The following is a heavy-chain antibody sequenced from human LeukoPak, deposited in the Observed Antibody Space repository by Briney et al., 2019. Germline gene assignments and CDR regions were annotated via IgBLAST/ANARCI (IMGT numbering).Heavy chain of an antibody. V-gene: IGHV4-39*01. J-gene: IGHJ4*02. CDR3: ARHRGYYDSSGYYWYYFDY. Sequence: SETLSLTCTVSGXSISSSTYYWGWIRQPPGKGLEWIGSIYYSGSTYYNLSLKSRVTISVDTSKNQFSLKLSSVTAADTAVYYCARHRGYYDSSGYYWYYFDYWGREPWSPSPQ. CDR1: GXSISSSTYY. D-gene: IGHD3-22*01. CDR2: IYYSGST.